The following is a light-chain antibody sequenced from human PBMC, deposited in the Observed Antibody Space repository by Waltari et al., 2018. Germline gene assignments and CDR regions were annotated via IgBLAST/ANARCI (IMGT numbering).Light chain of an antibody. CDR2: EVS. CDR3: SSYAGSNTFL. J-gene: IGLJ2*01. Sequence: QAALTEPRSVSGSPGQSVTISCPGTSSDIGGYNYVSWYQQHPGTAPKLMIYEVSKRPSGVSDRFSGSKSGNTASLTISGLQAEDEADYYCSSYAGSNTFLFGGGTRLTVL. V-gene: IGLV2-11*01. CDR1: SSDIGGYNY.